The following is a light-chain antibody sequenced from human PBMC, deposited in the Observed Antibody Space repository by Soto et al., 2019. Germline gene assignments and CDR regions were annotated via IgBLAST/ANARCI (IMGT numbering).Light chain of an antibody. J-gene: IGLJ1*01. CDR3: SSYTRSSFYV. CDR1: SSDVGGYNY. Sequence: QSALTQPASVSGSPGQSITISCTGTSSDVGGYNYVSWYQQHPGKAPKLMIYDVSNRPSGVSNRFSGSKSGNTASLTISWLQAEDEADYYCSSYTRSSFYVFGTGTKLTVL. CDR2: DVS. V-gene: IGLV2-14*01.